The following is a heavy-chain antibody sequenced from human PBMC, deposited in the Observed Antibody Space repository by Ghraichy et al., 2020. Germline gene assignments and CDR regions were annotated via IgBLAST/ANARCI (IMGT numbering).Heavy chain of an antibody. CDR3: ARGYSSTLMNWFDP. D-gene: IGHD2-2*01. Sequence: SETLSLTCTVSGGSINISGYYWSWIRQPPGKGLECIGYIYDSGSTKYNPSLKSRVTISVDTSKNHFSLKLTSVTAADTAVDYCARGYSSTLMNWFDPWGQGTLVTVSS. V-gene: IGHV4-61*03. CDR2: IYDSGST. J-gene: IGHJ5*02. CDR1: GGSINISGYY.